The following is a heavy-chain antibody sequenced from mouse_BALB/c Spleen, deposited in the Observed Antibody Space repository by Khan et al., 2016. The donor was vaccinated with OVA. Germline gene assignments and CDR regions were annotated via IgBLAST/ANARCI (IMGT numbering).Heavy chain of an antibody. CDR3: AKNRNGYFDY. V-gene: IGHV2-2*02. D-gene: IGHD1-1*02. CDR2: IWSGGIT. CDR1: GFSLTNYG. Sequence: QVQLKQSGPGLVQPSQSLSITCTVSGFSLTNYGVHWVRQSPGKGLEWLGVIWSGGITDYNETFISGLGISKDISKSPVFLKMNILQANETTIYYCAKNRNGYFDYWGQGTTLTVSS. J-gene: IGHJ2*01.